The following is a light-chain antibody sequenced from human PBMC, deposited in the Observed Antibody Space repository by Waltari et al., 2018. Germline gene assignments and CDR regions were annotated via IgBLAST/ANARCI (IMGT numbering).Light chain of an antibody. CDR2: TSD. Sequence: QSVLTQPPSASGTPGQRVTIPCSGSSSNLGSTYVYWYQQLPGTAPKLLIYTSDQRPSGVPDRFSGSKSGTAASLAISGLRSEDEADYYCAAWDDSLSGRVFGGGTKLTVL. V-gene: IGLV1-47*01. J-gene: IGLJ3*02. CDR3: AAWDDSLSGRV. CDR1: SSNLGSTY.